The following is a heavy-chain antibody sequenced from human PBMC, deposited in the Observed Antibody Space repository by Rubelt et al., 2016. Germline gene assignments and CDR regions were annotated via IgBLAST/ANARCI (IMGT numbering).Heavy chain of an antibody. CDR1: GFSLSTSGMC. CDR2: IDWYDDK. D-gene: IGHD4-17*01. Sequence: QVTLRESGPALVKPTQTLTLTCTFSGFSLSTSGMCVSWIRQPPGKALELLALIDWYDDKYYSTSLKTRLTISKYTSKNQVVLTMTNMDPVDTATYYCARYSTVTTSDYYYGMDVWGQGTTVTVSS. V-gene: IGHV2-70*01. CDR3: ARYSTVTTSDYYYGMDV. J-gene: IGHJ6*02.